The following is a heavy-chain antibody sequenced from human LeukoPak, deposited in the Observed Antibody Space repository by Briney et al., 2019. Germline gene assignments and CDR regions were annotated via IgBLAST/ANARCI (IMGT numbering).Heavy chain of an antibody. CDR3: AKDRDIYDSSGYSLSY. J-gene: IGHJ4*02. V-gene: IGHV3-30*18. D-gene: IGHD3-22*01. Sequence: GGSLRLSCAASGFTFSTYGMHWVRQAPGKGLEWVAVISYDGSIKYYADSVKGRFTISRDNSKNTLYLQMDSLRAEDTAVYYCAKDRDIYDSSGYSLSYWGQGTLVTVSS. CDR2: ISYDGSIK. CDR1: GFTFSTYG.